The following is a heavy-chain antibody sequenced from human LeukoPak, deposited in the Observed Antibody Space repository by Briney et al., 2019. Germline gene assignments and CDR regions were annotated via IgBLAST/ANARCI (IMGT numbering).Heavy chain of an antibody. V-gene: IGHV1-18*04. J-gene: IGHJ3*02. Sequence: ASVKVSCKASGYTFTSSYMHWVRQAPGQGLEWMGWISGYNGNTNYAPNIQDRVTMTTDTSTSTAYMELSRLRSDDTAVYYCARDGDSSGYEDAFDIWGQGTMVTVSS. CDR3: ARDGDSSGYEDAFDI. D-gene: IGHD3-22*01. CDR1: GYTFTSSY. CDR2: ISGYNGNT.